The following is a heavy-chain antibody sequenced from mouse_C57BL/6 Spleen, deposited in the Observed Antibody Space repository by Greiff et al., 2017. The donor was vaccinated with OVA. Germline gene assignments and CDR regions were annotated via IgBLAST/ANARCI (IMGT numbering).Heavy chain of an antibody. V-gene: IGHV3-6*01. CDR3: AREGKLGFYYFDY. D-gene: IGHD4-1*01. Sequence: EVQVVESGPGLVKPSQSLSLTCSVTGYSITSGYYWNWIRQFPGNKLEWMGYISYDGSNNYNPSLKNRISITRDTSKNQFFLKLNSVTTEDTATYYCAREGKLGFYYFDYWGQGTTLTVSS. CDR2: ISYDGSN. CDR1: GYSITSGYY. J-gene: IGHJ2*01.